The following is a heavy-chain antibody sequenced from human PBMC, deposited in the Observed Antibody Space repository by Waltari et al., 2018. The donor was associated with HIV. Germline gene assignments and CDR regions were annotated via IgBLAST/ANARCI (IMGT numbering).Heavy chain of an antibody. Sequence: QVQLVQSGSELKKPGASVKISCKASGYTFTSSSLNWVRQAPGQGLEWMGWINTNTGNPMYAQGFTGRFVFSLDTSVSTTYLQISSLMAEDTAVYYCARDSGRGRAFDFWGQGTMVTVSS. J-gene: IGHJ3*01. D-gene: IGHD6-25*01. CDR1: GYTFTSSS. CDR2: INTNTGNP. V-gene: IGHV7-4-1*02. CDR3: ARDSGRGRAFDF.